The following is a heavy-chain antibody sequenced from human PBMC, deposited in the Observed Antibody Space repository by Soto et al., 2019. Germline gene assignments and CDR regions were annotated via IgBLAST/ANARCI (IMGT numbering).Heavy chain of an antibody. CDR3: ARVWGSGSYFYYYGMDV. CDR2: IYYSGST. Sequence: QVQLQESGPGLVKPSQTLSLTCTVSGGSISSGDYYWSWIRQPPGKGLEWIGYIYYSGSTYYNPSLKSRVTISVDTSKNRFSLKLSSVTVADTAVYYCARVWGSGSYFYYYGMDVWGQGTTVTVSS. CDR1: GGSISSGDYY. J-gene: IGHJ6*02. D-gene: IGHD3-10*01. V-gene: IGHV4-30-4*01.